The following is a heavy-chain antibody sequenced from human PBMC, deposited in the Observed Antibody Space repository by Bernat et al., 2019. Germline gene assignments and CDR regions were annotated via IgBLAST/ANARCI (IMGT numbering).Heavy chain of an antibody. CDR2: ISAYNGNT. CDR3: ARDCSVTSGYFDY. Sequence: QVQLVQSGGEVKKPGASVKVSRKASGYTFTTYGITWVRQAPGQVLEWMGWISAYNGNTNYVQKLQGRVTMTTDTSTNTAYMELRSLRSDDTAVYYCARDCSVTSGYFDYWGQGTLVTVS. J-gene: IGHJ4*02. V-gene: IGHV1-18*01. D-gene: IGHD3-10*02. CDR1: GYTFTTYG.